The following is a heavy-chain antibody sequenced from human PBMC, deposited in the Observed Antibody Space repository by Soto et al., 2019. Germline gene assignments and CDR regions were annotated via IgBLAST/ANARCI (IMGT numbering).Heavy chain of an antibody. CDR2: IWSDGSTE. V-gene: IGHV3-33*01. D-gene: IGHD2-2*01. CDR1: GFTFDRYG. Sequence: SLRLSCAASGFTFDRYGMHWFRQCPGKGLEWVAVIWSDGSTEYYADSVKGRFTISRDNSKNTMYLQMNSLRGEDTGVYYCARGRIPSAIFDWFEPWGQGTLVTVSS. J-gene: IGHJ5*02. CDR3: ARGRIPSAIFDWFEP.